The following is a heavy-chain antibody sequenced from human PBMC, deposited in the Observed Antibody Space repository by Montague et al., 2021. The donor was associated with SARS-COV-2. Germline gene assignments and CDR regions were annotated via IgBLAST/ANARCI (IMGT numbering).Heavy chain of an antibody. CDR2: MWYDGSKE. J-gene: IGHJ4*02. CDR3: ARDTHSSTSGTLDF. Sequence: SLRLSCAASGFTFSSHGMHWVRQAPGKGLEWVAVMWYDGSKENYADSVKGRFTISRDNSEHMLYLQLNSLRAEDTAVYYCARDTHSSTSGTLDFWGRGTLVTVSS. CDR1: GFTFSSHG. V-gene: IGHV3-33*01. D-gene: IGHD6-13*01.